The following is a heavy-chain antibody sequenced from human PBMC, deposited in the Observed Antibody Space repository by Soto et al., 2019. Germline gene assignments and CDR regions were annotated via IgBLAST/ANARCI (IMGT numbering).Heavy chain of an antibody. CDR2: INPSGGST. J-gene: IGHJ4*02. CDR3: ARTLGYCSAGSCTPGRAFDY. CDR1: GYTYTSYY. D-gene: IGHD2-15*01. Sequence: GASVKASCKASGYTYTSYYIHWVRQAPGQRLEWMGIINPSGGSTSYAQKFQGRVTMTRDTSTSTVYMELSSLRSEDTAVYYCARTLGYCSAGSCTPGRAFDYWGQGTLVTSPQ. V-gene: IGHV1-46*03.